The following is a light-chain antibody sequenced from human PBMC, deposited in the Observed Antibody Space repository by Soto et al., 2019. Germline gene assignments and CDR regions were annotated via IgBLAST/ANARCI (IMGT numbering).Light chain of an antibody. Sequence: EIVLTQSPGTLSLSPGERATLSCRASQSVTSDHLAWYQQKPGQAPRLLIHGASSRAIGIPDRFSGSGSGTDFTLTISRLEPEDFAVYYCQQYGRPFGQGTKVEIK. V-gene: IGKV3-20*01. CDR1: QSVTSDH. CDR2: GAS. J-gene: IGKJ1*01. CDR3: QQYGRP.